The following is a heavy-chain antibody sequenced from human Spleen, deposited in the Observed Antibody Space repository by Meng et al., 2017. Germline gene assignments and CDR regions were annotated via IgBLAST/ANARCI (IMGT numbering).Heavy chain of an antibody. CDR1: GGSFSDYY. D-gene: IGHD3-10*01. V-gene: IGHV4-34*01. CDR2: INHSGST. Sequence: QVHLQQWGAGLLKPSETLSLTCVVSGGSFSDYYWSWIRQPPGKGLEWIGEINHSGSTNYNPSLESRATISVDTSQNNLSLKLSSVTAADSAVYYCAGTYYVSGSYHFNWFDPWGQGTLVTVSS. CDR3: AGTYYVSGSYHFNWFDP. J-gene: IGHJ5*02.